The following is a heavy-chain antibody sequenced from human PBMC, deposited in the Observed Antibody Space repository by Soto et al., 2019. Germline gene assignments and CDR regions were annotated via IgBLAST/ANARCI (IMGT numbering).Heavy chain of an antibody. CDR1: GFTFSAYG. J-gene: IGHJ4*02. CDR2: ASSDGNRK. V-gene: IGHV3-30*18. Sequence: QVQLVESGGGVAQPGTSLTLSCAASGFTFSAYGMHWVRQAPGKGLEWVAVASSDGNRKLYAGSVRGRFTISRDNSKNTLHLQMNSLSSDDTAVYYCAKVSVGYVDPNLGLAEAYWGQGARVTVSS. D-gene: IGHD2-2*01. CDR3: AKVSVGYVDPNLGLAEAY.